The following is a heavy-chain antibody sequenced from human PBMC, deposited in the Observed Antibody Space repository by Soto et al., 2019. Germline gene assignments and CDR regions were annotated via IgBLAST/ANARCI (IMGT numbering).Heavy chain of an antibody. CDR3: AKDMTWGGMTTIHYFDS. CDR2: ISSNSDTI. D-gene: IGHD4-17*01. J-gene: IGHJ4*02. CDR1: GFTADDYA. Sequence: EVQLVESGGGLVQPGRSLRLSCVASGFTADDYAMHWVRQAPGKGLEWVSGISSNSDTIDYADSVKGRFTISRDNAKNSLFLQMNSLRLEDTALYYCAKDMTWGGMTTIHYFDSWGQGTLVTVSS. V-gene: IGHV3-9*02.